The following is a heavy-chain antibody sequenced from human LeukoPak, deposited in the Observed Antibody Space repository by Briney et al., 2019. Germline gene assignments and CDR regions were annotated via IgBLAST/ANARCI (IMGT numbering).Heavy chain of an antibody. Sequence: ASVKVSCKASGYTFTSYDINWVRQATGQGLEWMGWMNPNSGNTGYAQKFQGRVTMTRNTSISTAYMELSSLRSEDTAVYYCAAYSNGWYSTGNDAFDIWGQGTMVTVSS. V-gene: IGHV1-8*01. CDR3: AAYSNGWYSTGNDAFDI. J-gene: IGHJ3*02. CDR1: GYTFTSYD. CDR2: MNPNSGNT. D-gene: IGHD6-19*01.